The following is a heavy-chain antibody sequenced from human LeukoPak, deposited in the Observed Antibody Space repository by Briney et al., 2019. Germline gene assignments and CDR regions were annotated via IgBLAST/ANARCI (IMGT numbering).Heavy chain of an antibody. J-gene: IGHJ4*02. CDR3: ARDLSVGAKPDLGFDY. Sequence: PGGSLRLSCAASGFTFSSYNMNWVRRAPGKGLEWVSSISSSSTYIYYADSVKGRFTISRDNAKKSLHLQMNSLRAEDTAVYYCARDLSVGAKPDLGFDYWGQGTLVTVSS. V-gene: IGHV3-21*01. CDR1: GFTFSSYN. D-gene: IGHD1-26*01. CDR2: ISSSSTYI.